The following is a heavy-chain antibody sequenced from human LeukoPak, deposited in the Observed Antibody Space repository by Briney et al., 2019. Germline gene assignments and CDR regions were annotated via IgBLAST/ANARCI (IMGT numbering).Heavy chain of an antibody. CDR3: AKSNGYGLVDI. CDR1: GGSISSYY. V-gene: IGHV4-59*01. J-gene: IGHJ3*02. CDR2: MYYTGST. D-gene: IGHD3-10*01. Sequence: SETLSLTCTVSGGSISSYYWSWIRQPPGKGLEWIGYMYYTGSTNYNPSLKSRVTISVDTSKTQLSLKLSSVTAADTAVYYCAKSNGYGLVDIWGQGTMVTVSS.